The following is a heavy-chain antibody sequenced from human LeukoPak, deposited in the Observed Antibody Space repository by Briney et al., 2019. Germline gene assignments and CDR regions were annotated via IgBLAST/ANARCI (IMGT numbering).Heavy chain of an antibody. V-gene: IGHV1-69*04. CDR3: ARDEGYCSSTSCYAHDY. J-gene: IGHJ4*02. CDR1: GGTFSSYA. D-gene: IGHD2-2*01. CDR2: IIPIFGIA. Sequence: SVKVSCRASGGTFSSYAISWVRQAPGQGLEWMGRIIPIFGIANYAQKFQGRVTITADKSTSTAYMELSSLRSEDTAVYYCARDEGYCSSTSCYAHDYWGQGTLVTVSS.